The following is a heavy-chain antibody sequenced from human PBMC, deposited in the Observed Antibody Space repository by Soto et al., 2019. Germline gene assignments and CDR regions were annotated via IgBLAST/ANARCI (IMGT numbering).Heavy chain of an antibody. CDR2: IWYDGSNK. CDR3: ARGEGDFDY. V-gene: IGHV3-33*01. J-gene: IGHJ4*02. CDR1: GFSFSSYG. Sequence: GGSLRLSCAASGFSFSSYGMHWVRQAPGKGLEWVALIWYDGSNKNYADSVKGRFTISRDNSKKTLYLQMSSLRVEDTAVYYCARGEGDFDYWGQGTLVTVSS.